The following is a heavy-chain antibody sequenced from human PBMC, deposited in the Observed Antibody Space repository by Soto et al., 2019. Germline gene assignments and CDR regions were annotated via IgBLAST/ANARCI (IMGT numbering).Heavy chain of an antibody. D-gene: IGHD6-13*01. CDR2: IIPILGIA. CDR1: GGTFSSYT. J-gene: IGHJ4*02. Sequence: ASVKVSCKASGGTFSSYTISWVRQAPGQGLEWMGRIIPILGIANYAQKFQGRVTITADKSTSTAYMELSSLRSEDTAVYYCARDLDSSXWYVYFDYWGQGTLVTVS. CDR3: ARDLDSSXWYVYFDY. V-gene: IGHV1-69*04.